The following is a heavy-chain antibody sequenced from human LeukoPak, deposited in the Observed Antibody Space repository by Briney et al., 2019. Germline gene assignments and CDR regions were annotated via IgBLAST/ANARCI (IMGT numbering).Heavy chain of an antibody. Sequence: GGSLRLSCAASGFTFSSYWMSWVRQAPGKGLEWVANIKQDGSEKYYVDSVKGRFTISRDNAKNSLYLQMNSLRAEDTAVYYCARAMEPYYDSNGCDYWGQGTPVTVSS. CDR2: IKQDGSEK. D-gene: IGHD3-22*01. CDR1: GFTFSSYW. CDR3: ARAMEPYYDSNGCDY. V-gene: IGHV3-7*01. J-gene: IGHJ4*02.